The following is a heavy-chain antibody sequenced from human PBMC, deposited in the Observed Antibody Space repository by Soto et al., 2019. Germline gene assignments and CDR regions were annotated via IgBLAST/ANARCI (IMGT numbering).Heavy chain of an antibody. D-gene: IGHD1-26*01. V-gene: IGHV3-23*01. CDR3: AKTGGRYSAWYFHL. CDR2: ISGSGGGT. Sequence: GGSLRLSCAASVFTFSSYAMSCVRHSPGKGLEWVSAISGSGGGTYYADSVKGRFTISRDNSKNTLYLQMNSLRAEDTAVYYCAKTGGRYSAWYFHLWGRATLVTVSS. J-gene: IGHJ2*01. CDR1: VFTFSSYA.